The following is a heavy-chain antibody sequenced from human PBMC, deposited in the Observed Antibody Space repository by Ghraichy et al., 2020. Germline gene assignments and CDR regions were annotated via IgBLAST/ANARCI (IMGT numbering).Heavy chain of an antibody. V-gene: IGHV4-59*01. J-gene: IGHJ3*02. CDR2: YYYSGRT. Sequence: SETLSLTCTISGGSIGSNFWCWIHQPPGKGLEWIGHYYYSGRTDYSPSLRSRVTISVDTSKNQFSLKMTSVTAADTALYYCANLGNTYGNAFDIWGQGTMVTVSS. CDR3: ANLGNTYGNAFDI. D-gene: IGHD5-18*01. CDR1: GGSIGSNF.